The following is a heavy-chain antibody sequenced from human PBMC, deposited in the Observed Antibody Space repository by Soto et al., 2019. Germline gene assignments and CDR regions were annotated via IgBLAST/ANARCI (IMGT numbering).Heavy chain of an antibody. J-gene: IGHJ4*02. V-gene: IGHV4-61*01. D-gene: IGHD3-3*01. CDR1: GGSVSSGSYY. Sequence: SETLSLTCTVSGGSVSSGSYYWSWIRQPPGKGLEWIGYIYYSGSTNYNPSLKSRVTISVDTSKNQFSLKLSSVTAADTAVYYCARGEEFGVVIDCGQRTLVPVSS. CDR3: ARGEEFGVVID. CDR2: IYYSGST.